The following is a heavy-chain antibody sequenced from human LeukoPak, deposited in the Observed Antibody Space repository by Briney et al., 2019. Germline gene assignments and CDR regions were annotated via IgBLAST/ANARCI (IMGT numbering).Heavy chain of an antibody. CDR1: GFTFSSYG. D-gene: IGHD6-6*01. V-gene: IGHV3-30*02. Sequence: GGSLRLSCAASGFTFSSYGMHWVRQAPGKGLEWVAFIRYDGSNKYYADSVKGRFTISRDNSKNTLYLQMNSRRAEDTAVYYCAKDLLDSSSPQGVDYWGQGTLVTVSS. CDR2: IRYDGSNK. J-gene: IGHJ4*02. CDR3: AKDLLDSSSPQGVDY.